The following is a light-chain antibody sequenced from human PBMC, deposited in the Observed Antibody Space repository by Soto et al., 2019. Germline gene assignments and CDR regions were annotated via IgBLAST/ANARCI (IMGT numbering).Light chain of an antibody. CDR1: SSDVGGSKY. J-gene: IGLJ1*01. Sequence: QSALTQPASVSGSPGQSITISCTGTSSDVGGSKYVSWYQQHPGQAPKLMIYDVSNRPSGISDRFSGSKSGYTASLTISGLQTEDDADYYCSSYGGRSSALSVFGTGTKLTVL. CDR2: DVS. V-gene: IGLV2-14*03. CDR3: SSYGGRSSALSV.